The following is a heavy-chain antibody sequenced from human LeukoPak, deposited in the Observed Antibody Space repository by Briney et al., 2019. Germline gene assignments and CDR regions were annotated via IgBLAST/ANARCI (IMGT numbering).Heavy chain of an antibody. Sequence: SETLSLTCIVSGGSISSSIYYWAWVRQPPGKGLEWIGTVFYNGATQYSPSLRSRVTISIDTSTNQFSLKLTSVTAADTALYYCASDYYYDSSGYSTRRVYYGMDVWGQGTTVTVSS. CDR2: VFYNGAT. V-gene: IGHV4-39*07. CDR1: GGSISSSIYY. D-gene: IGHD3-22*01. CDR3: ASDYYYDSSGYSTRRVYYGMDV. J-gene: IGHJ6*02.